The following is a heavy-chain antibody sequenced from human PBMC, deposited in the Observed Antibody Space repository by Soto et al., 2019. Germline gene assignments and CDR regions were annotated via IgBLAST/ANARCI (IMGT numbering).Heavy chain of an antibody. Sequence: VGSLRLSGVGSGFTFSTYSINWVRQAPGKGLEWVSSISSRSDIYYADSVKGRFTISRDNAKNSVSLQMNSLRAEDTAVYYCAREYTAWPLAYGLDVWGQGTTVTV. CDR1: GFTFSTYS. CDR3: AREYTAWPLAYGLDV. J-gene: IGHJ6*02. V-gene: IGHV3-21*01. D-gene: IGHD2-2*02. CDR2: ISSRSDI.